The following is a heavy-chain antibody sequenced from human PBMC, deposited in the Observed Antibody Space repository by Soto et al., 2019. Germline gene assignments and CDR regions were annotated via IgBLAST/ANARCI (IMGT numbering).Heavy chain of an antibody. CDR1: GFTFSSYE. Sequence: GGSLRLSCAASGFTFSSYEMNWVRQAPGKGLEWVSYISSSGSTIYYADSVKGRFTISRDNAKNSLYLQMNSLRAEDTAVYYWARDLRVSGSPRSLDYGGQGTLVTVS. CDR2: ISSSGSTI. CDR3: ARDLRVSGSPRSLDY. D-gene: IGHD1-26*01. V-gene: IGHV3-48*03. J-gene: IGHJ4*02.